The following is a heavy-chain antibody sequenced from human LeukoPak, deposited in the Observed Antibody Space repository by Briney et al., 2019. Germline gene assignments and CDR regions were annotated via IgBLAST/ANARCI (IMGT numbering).Heavy chain of an antibody. Sequence: SVKVSRKASGGTFSSYAISWVRQAPGQGLEWVGRIIPIFGTANYAQKFQGRATITTDESTTTAYMELSSLRSEDTAVYYCARYEGPWGQGTLVTVSS. CDR1: GGTFSSYA. D-gene: IGHD3-3*01. J-gene: IGHJ5*02. V-gene: IGHV1-69*05. CDR3: ARYEGP. CDR2: IIPIFGTA.